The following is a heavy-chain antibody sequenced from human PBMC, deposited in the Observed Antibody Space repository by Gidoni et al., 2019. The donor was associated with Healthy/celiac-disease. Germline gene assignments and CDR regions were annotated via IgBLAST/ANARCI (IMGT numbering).Heavy chain of an antibody. Sequence: QLQLQESGPGLVKPSETLSLTCPVSGGSISSSSYYLGWIRQPPGKGLEWIGSIYYSGSTYYNPSLKSRDTISVDTSKNQFSLKLSSVTAADTAVYYCARDFSVAGSSRVDYWGQGTLVTVSS. V-gene: IGHV4-39*07. CDR1: GGSISSSSYY. CDR3: ARDFSVAGSSRVDY. D-gene: IGHD6-19*01. J-gene: IGHJ4*02. CDR2: IYYSGST.